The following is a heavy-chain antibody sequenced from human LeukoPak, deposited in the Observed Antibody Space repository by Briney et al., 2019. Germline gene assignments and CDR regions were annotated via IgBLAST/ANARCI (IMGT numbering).Heavy chain of an antibody. Sequence: GESLKISCKGSGSSFTYYWIAWVRQMPGKGLEWMGIIYPGDSDTRYSPSCQGQVTISVDKSVSAAYLQWSSLKASDTAMYYCASPPTRECSSISCPLSYWGQGTLVTVSS. CDR1: GSSFTYYW. V-gene: IGHV5-51*01. CDR2: IYPGDSDT. J-gene: IGHJ4*02. D-gene: IGHD2-2*01. CDR3: ASPPTRECSSISCPLSY.